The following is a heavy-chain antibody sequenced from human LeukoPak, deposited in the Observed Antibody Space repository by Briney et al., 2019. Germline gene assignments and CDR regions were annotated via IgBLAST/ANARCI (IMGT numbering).Heavy chain of an antibody. D-gene: IGHD3-3*01. CDR3: AREPDYDFWSGYSPSQDAFDP. J-gene: IGHJ5*02. CDR2: ISAYNGNT. CDR1: GYTFTSYG. Sequence: GASVKVSCKASGYTFTSYGISWVRQAPGQGLEWMGWISAYNGNTNYAQKLQGRVTMTTDTSTSTAYMELRSLRSDDTAVYYCAREPDYDFWSGYSPSQDAFDPWGQGTLVTVSS. V-gene: IGHV1-18*01.